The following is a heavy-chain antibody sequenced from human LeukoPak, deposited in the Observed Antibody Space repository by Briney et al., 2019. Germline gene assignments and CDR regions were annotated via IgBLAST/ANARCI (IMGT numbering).Heavy chain of an antibody. J-gene: IGHJ4*02. Sequence: GGSLRLSWATSGFTFSRYRMIWVRQAPGKGLECISYISGSGDAIHYADSVKGRFTFSSDNAKNSLYLQMNSLSGEATAVYFCARVWEHYSNTDYWGQGTLVTVSS. CDR1: GFTFSRYR. D-gene: IGHD4-11*01. V-gene: IGHV3-48*01. CDR3: ARVWEHYSNTDY. CDR2: ISGSGDAI.